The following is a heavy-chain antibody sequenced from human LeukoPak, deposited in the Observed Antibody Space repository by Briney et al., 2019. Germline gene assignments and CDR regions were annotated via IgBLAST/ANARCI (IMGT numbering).Heavy chain of an antibody. D-gene: IGHD1-26*01. CDR1: GGSISSSSYY. CDR2: IYYSGST. CDR3: ARQRLYIPQLLR. Sequence: SETLSLTCTVPGGSISSSSYYWGWIRQPPGKGLEWIGSIYYSGSTYYNPSLKSRVTISVDTSKNQFSLKLSSVTAADTAVYYCARQRLYIPQLLRWGQGTLVTVSS. J-gene: IGHJ4*02. V-gene: IGHV4-39*01.